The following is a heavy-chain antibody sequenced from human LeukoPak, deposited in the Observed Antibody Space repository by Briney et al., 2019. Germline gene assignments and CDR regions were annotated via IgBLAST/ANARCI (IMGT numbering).Heavy chain of an antibody. J-gene: IGHJ4*02. V-gene: IGHV1-46*01. CDR2: INPSGGPT. CDR3: AREIGPRQLHLWGSAFDY. D-gene: IGHD5-18*01. CDR1: GYTFTSYY. Sequence: ASVKVSCKASGYTFTSYYMHWVRQAPGQGLEWMGIINPSGGPTSYAQNFQGRVTMTRDTSTSTVYMELSSLRSEDTAVYYCAREIGPRQLHLWGSAFDYWGQGTLVTVSS.